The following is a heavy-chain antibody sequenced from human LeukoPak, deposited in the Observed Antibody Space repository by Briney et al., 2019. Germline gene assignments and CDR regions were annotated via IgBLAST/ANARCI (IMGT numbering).Heavy chain of an antibody. CDR3: AKDVLSETYYYFDY. CDR1: GFTVSRNY. Sequence: GGSLRLSCAASGFTVSRNYISWVRQAPGKGLEWVSTISGSGGSTYYTDSVKGRFTISRDNSKNTLYLQINSLRAEDTAIYYCAKDVLSETYYYFDYWGQGTLVTVSS. J-gene: IGHJ4*02. V-gene: IGHV3-23*01. CDR2: ISGSGGST. D-gene: IGHD1-26*01.